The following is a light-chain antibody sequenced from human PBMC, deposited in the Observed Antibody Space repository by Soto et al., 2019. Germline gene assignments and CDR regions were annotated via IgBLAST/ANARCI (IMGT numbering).Light chain of an antibody. CDR2: KAS. J-gene: IGKJ2*01. CDR3: QLYNSYST. V-gene: IGKV1-5*03. Sequence: DIQMTQSPSTLSASVGDRVTITCRASQSISSWLAWYQQKPGKAPKLLIYKASSLESGVPSRFSGSGSGTEFTLTISSLQPDHFATYYCQLYNSYSTFGHGTKREIK. CDR1: QSISSW.